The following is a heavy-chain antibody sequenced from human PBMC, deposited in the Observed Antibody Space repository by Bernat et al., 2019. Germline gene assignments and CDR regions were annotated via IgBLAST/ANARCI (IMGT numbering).Heavy chain of an antibody. V-gene: IGHV3-30*18. J-gene: IGHJ5*02. CDR3: AKAPQRNFLGWFDP. CDR1: GFTFSSYG. D-gene: IGHD4-11*01. CDR2: ISYDGSNK. Sequence: QVQLVESGGGVVQPGRSLRLSCAASGFTFSSYGMHWVRQAPGKGLEWVAVISYDGSNKYYADSVKGRFTISRDNSKNTLYLQMNSLRAEDTAVYYCAKAPQRNFLGWFDPWGQGTLVTVSS.